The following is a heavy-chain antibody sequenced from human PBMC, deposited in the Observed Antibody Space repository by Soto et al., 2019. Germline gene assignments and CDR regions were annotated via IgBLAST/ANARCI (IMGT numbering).Heavy chain of an antibody. D-gene: IGHD6-13*01. V-gene: IGHV1-69*06. Sequence: QVQLVQSGAEVKKPGSSVKVSCKASGGTFSSYAISWVRQAPGQGLGWMGGIIPIFGTGNYAQKFQGRVTITADKSTSTAYMELSSLRSEDTAVYYCAREAAAAGTDYYYYGMDVWGQGTTVTVSS. CDR1: GGTFSSYA. CDR2: IIPIFGTG. CDR3: AREAAAAGTDYYYYGMDV. J-gene: IGHJ6*02.